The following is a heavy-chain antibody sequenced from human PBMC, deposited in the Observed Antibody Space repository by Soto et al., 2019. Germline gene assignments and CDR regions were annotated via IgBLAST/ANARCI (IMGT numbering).Heavy chain of an antibody. CDR3: PRHFASWCDY. Sequence: EVQLVESGGGLVQPGGSLRLSCAASGFTFSSYEMNWVRQAPGKGLEWVSYISSSGSTIYYADSVKGRFTISRDNAMNPLYLQMNRLRADDTAVYYCPRHFASWCDYWGQRPLVTVSS. J-gene: IGHJ4*02. V-gene: IGHV3-48*03. CDR2: ISSSGSTI. D-gene: IGHD2-8*02. CDR1: GFTFSSYE.